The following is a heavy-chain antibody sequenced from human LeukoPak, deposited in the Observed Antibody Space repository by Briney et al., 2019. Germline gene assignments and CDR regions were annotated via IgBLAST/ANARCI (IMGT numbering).Heavy chain of an antibody. CDR2: ISGSGGST. V-gene: IGHV3-23*01. J-gene: IGHJ4*02. CDR3: AKTSGGTCYSTFDS. Sequence: GGSLRLSCAASGFTFSSYAMSWVRQAPGKGLEWVSAISGSGGSTYYADSVKGRFTVSRDKSRNTLYLQMNSLRPEETALYVCAKTSGGTCYSTFDSWGQGTLVSVSS. CDR1: GFTFSSYA. D-gene: IGHD2-15*01.